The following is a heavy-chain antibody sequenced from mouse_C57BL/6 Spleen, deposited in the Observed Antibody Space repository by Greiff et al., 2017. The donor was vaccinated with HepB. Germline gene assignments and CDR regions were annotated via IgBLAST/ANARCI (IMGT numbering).Heavy chain of an antibody. D-gene: IGHD4-1*01. CDR2: INPSNGGT. CDR3: ARSLTGYAMDY. V-gene: IGHV1-53*01. CDR1: GYTFTSYW. Sequence: QVQLQQSGTELVKPGASVKLSCKASGYTFTSYWMHWVKQRPGQGLEWIGNINPSNGGTNYNEKFKSKATLTVDKSSSTAYMQLSSLTSEDSAVYDCARSLTGYAMDYWGQGTAVTVSS. J-gene: IGHJ4*01.